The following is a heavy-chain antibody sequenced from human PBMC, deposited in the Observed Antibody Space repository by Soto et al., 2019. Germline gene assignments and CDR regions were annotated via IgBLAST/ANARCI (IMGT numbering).Heavy chain of an antibody. J-gene: IGHJ4*02. V-gene: IGHV1-18*01. D-gene: IGHD1-1*01. Sequence: QVHLVQSGAEVKKPGASVKVSCKASGYTFTSYGITWVRQAPGQGLEWMGWISAHNGNTDYAQKLQGRVIVTRDTSTSTAYMDLRSLRSVDTAVYYCARGRYGDYWGQGALVTVSS. CDR1: GYTFTSYG. CDR3: ARGRYGDY. CDR2: ISAHNGNT.